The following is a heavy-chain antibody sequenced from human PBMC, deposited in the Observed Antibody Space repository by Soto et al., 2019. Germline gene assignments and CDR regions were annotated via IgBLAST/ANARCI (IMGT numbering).Heavy chain of an antibody. J-gene: IGHJ5*02. D-gene: IGHD5-12*01. V-gene: IGHV1-2*02. Sequence: ASVKVSCKASGYTFTGYYMHWVRQAPGQGLEWMGWINPNSGGTNYAQKFQGRVTMTRDTSISTAYMELSRLRSDDTAVYYCAREENYSGYDSEANWFDPWGQGTLVTVSS. CDR2: INPNSGGT. CDR3: AREENYSGYDSEANWFDP. CDR1: GYTFTGYY.